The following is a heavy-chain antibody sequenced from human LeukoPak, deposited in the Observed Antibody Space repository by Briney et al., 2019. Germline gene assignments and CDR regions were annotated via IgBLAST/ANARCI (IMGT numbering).Heavy chain of an antibody. CDR3: ASLHYDFWSGYTDY. V-gene: IGHV4-4*07. J-gene: IGHJ4*02. Sequence: SETLSLTCTVSGGSISSYYWSWLRQPAGKGLEWIGRIYTSGSTNYNPSLKSRVTMSVDTSKSQFSLKLSSVTAADTAVYYCASLHYDFWSGYTDYWGQGTLVTVSS. D-gene: IGHD3-3*01. CDR2: IYTSGST. CDR1: GGSISSYY.